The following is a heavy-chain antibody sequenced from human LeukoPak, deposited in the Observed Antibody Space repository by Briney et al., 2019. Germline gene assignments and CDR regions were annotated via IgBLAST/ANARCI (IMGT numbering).Heavy chain of an antibody. CDR1: GYTFTSYD. CDR3: ARGITMVRGAPSAY. V-gene: IGHV1-8*01. D-gene: IGHD3-10*01. CDR2: MNPNSGNT. J-gene: IGHJ4*02. Sequence: GASVKVSCKASGYTFTSYDINWVRQATGQGLEWMGWMNPNSGNTGYAQKFQGRVTMTRNTSISTACMELSSLRSEDTAVYYCARGITMVRGAPSAYWGQGTLVTVSP.